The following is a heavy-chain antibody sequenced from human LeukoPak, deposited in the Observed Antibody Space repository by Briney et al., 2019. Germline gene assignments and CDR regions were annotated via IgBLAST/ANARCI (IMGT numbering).Heavy chain of an antibody. V-gene: IGHV1-69*13. Sequence: SSVKVSCKSSGVTFGSYSISWVRQTPGQGLELLGGIIPIFCTASYAQKSPGRVTITADQPPSTAYLELSRLQSEDTPVYYCAREIVVVPVTMYSRSNYLDYWGQRPLVTVPS. J-gene: IGHJ4*02. CDR2: IIPIFCTA. D-gene: IGHD2-2*01. CDR1: GVTFGSYS. CDR3: AREIVVVPVTMYSRSNYLDY.